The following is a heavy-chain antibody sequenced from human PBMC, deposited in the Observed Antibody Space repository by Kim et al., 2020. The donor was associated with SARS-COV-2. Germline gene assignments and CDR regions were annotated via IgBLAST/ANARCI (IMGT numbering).Heavy chain of an antibody. D-gene: IGHD5-18*01. J-gene: IGHJ4*02. CDR3: ARGIRLFDY. CDR2: GST. V-gene: IGHV3-66*01. Sequence: GSTYYADSVKGRCTISRDNSKNTLYLQMNSLRDEDTAVYYCARGIRLFDYWGQGTLVTVSS.